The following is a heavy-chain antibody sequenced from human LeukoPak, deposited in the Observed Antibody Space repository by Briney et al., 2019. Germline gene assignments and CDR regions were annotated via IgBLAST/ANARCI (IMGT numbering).Heavy chain of an antibody. V-gene: IGHV4-59*01. D-gene: IGHD3-22*01. CDR1: GGSISSKY. Sequence: PSENLSLTSTVSGGSISSKYWGWIRQPPGKGLEWTGYIYYSGSTNYNPSLKSRVTISVDTSMNQFSLKLSSVTAADTAVYYCARSSGYYYVIDYWGQGTLVTVSS. CDR3: ARSSGYYYVIDY. CDR2: IYYSGST. J-gene: IGHJ4*02.